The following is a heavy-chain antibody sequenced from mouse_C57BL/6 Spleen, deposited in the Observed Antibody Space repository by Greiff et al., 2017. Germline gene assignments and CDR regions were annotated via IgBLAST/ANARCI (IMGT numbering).Heavy chain of an antibody. CDR3: AREGITAVVGGAY. CDR1: GYTFTSYW. J-gene: IGHJ3*01. Sequence: QVQLQQPGAELVQPGASVKLSCKASGYTFTSYWMQWVKQRPGQGLEWIGEIDPSDSYTNYNQKFKGKATLTVDTSSSTAYMQLSSLTSEDSAVYYCAREGITAVVGGAYWRQGTLVTVSA. CDR2: IDPSDSYT. V-gene: IGHV1-50*01. D-gene: IGHD1-1*01.